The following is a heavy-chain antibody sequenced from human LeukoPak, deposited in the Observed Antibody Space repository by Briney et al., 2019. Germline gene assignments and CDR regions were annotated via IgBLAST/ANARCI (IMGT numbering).Heavy chain of an antibody. V-gene: IGHV3-53*01. J-gene: IGHJ4*02. CDR3: ASHLFPLDCSGGSCYSH. CDR2: IYSGGST. CDR1: GFTVSSNY. D-gene: IGHD2-15*01. Sequence: GGSLRLSWAASGFTVSSNYMSWVRQAPGKRLEGASVIYSGGSTYYADSVKGRFTISRDNSKNTLYRQMNSLRAEDTAVYYCASHLFPLDCSGGSCYSHWGQGTLVTVSS.